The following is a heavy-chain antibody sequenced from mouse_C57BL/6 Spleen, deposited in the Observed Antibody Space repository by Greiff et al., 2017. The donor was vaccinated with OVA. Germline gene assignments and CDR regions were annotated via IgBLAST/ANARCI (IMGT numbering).Heavy chain of an antibody. J-gene: IGHJ1*03. CDR2: INPSTGGT. CDR3: VYYYGSSYVYWYFDV. CDR1: GYSFTGYY. Sequence: VQLKESGPELVKPGASVKISCKASGYSFTGYYMNWVKQSPEKSLEWIGEINPSTGGTTYNQKFKAKATLTVDKSSSTAYMQLKSLTSEDSAVYYCVYYYGSSYVYWYFDVWGTGTTVTVSS. D-gene: IGHD1-1*01. V-gene: IGHV1-42*01.